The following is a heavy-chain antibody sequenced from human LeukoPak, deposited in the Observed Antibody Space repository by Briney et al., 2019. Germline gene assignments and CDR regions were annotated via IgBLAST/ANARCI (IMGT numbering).Heavy chain of an antibody. Sequence: ASVKVSCKASGGTFSSYAISWVRQAPGQGLEWMGGIIPIFGTANYAQKFQGRVTITADESTSTAYLEPSSLTSEDTAVYYCARVVLGRRWLQTSYYYGMDVWGQGTTVTVSS. J-gene: IGHJ6*02. CDR1: GGTFSSYA. CDR2: IIPIFGTA. V-gene: IGHV1-69*13. CDR3: ARVVLGRRWLQTSYYYGMDV. D-gene: IGHD5-24*01.